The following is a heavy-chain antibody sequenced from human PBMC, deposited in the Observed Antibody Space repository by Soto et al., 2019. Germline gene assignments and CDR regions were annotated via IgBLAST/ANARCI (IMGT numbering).Heavy chain of an antibody. D-gene: IGHD2-2*01. J-gene: IGHJ6*03. CDR3: ARAQVGWLVVPAVTDYYYYYYMDV. V-gene: IGHV4-34*01. CDR2: INHSGST. CDR1: GGSFSGYY. Sequence: SETLSLTCAVYGGSFSGYYWSWIRQPPGKGLEWIGEINHSGSTNYNPSLKSRVTISVDTSKNQFSLKLSSVTAADTAVYYCARAQVGWLVVPAVTDYYYYYYMDVWGKGTTVTVSS.